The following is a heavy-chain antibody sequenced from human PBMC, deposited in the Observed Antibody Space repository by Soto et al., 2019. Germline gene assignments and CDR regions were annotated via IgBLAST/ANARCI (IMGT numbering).Heavy chain of an antibody. V-gene: IGHV4-4*07. Sequence: PSETLSLTCTVSGGSISSYYWSWIRQPAGKGLEWIGRIYTSGSTNYNPSLKSRATMSVDTSKNQFSLKLSSVTAADTAVYYCARDDYYYGSGSLYGMDVWGQETTVTVSS. J-gene: IGHJ6*02. CDR2: IYTSGST. D-gene: IGHD3-10*01. CDR3: ARDDYYYGSGSLYGMDV. CDR1: GGSISSYY.